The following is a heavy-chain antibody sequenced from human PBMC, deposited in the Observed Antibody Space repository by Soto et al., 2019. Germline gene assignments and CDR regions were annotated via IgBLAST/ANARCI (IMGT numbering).Heavy chain of an antibody. D-gene: IGHD3-22*01. CDR1: GGTFSSYA. V-gene: IGHV1-69*06. J-gene: IGHJ4*02. Sequence: QVQLVQSGAEVKKPGSSVKVSCKASGGTFSSYAISWVRQAPGQGLEWMGGIIPIFGTANYAQKFQGRVTITADISTSTAYMELSSLRSEDTAVYYCARPYYYDSSGYWYYFDYWGQGTLVTVSS. CDR2: IIPIFGTA. CDR3: ARPYYYDSSGYWYYFDY.